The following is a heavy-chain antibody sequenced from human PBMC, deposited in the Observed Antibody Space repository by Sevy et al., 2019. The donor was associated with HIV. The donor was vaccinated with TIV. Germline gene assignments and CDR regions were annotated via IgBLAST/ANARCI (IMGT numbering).Heavy chain of an antibody. CDR1: GFTFTSYA. Sequence: GGSLRLSCAASGFTFTSYAMHWVRQAPGKGLEWVAVISYDGSNKYYADSVKGRFTISIDNSKNTLYLQMNSLRAEDTAVYYCASREYSSGAFDYWGQGTLVTVSS. CDR3: ASREYSSGAFDY. CDR2: ISYDGSNK. D-gene: IGHD6-19*01. V-gene: IGHV3-30-3*01. J-gene: IGHJ4*02.